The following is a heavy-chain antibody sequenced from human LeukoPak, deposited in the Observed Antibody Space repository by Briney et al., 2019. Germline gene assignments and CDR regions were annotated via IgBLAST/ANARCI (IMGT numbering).Heavy chain of an antibody. CDR3: ARNGEYSADS. Sequence: SETVSLTCAVPGYSISSGYWWSWVRQPPGEGLEWIGEVHHTGRTNYNPSLKSRVTISADKSKNQFSLKLTSVTAADTAVYYCARNGEYSADSWGQGTLLTVSS. D-gene: IGHD2-15*01. J-gene: IGHJ4*02. CDR2: VHHTGRT. V-gene: IGHV4-4*02. CDR1: GYSISSGYW.